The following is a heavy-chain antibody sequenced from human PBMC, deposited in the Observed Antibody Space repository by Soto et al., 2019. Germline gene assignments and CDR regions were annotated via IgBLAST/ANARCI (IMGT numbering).Heavy chain of an antibody. CDR3: ATKPEYGDYRYYYYVMDV. J-gene: IGHJ6*02. D-gene: IGHD4-17*01. CDR2: ISGSGGST. CDR1: GFTFSSYA. Sequence: GGSLRLSCAASGFTFSSYAMSWVRQAPGKGLEWVSAISGSGGSTYYADSVKGRFTISRDNSKNTLYLQMNSMRAEDTAVYYCATKPEYGDYRYYYYVMDVWGQGTTVTVFS. V-gene: IGHV3-23*01.